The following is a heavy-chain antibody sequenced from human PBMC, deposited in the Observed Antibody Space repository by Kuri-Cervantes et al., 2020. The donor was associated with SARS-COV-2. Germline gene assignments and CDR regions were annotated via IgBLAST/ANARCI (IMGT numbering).Heavy chain of an antibody. CDR2: VKTNSGNT. J-gene: IGHJ4*02. CDR1: GGTFSSYA. D-gene: IGHD2-21*01. Sequence: ASVKVSCKASGGTFSSYAMNWVRQAPGQGLEWMGMVKTNSGNTLYAQIFQGRVTMTRDTSTSTVYMELSSLTSEDTAIYYCYCAPKEGFDSWGQGTLVTVSS. V-gene: IGHV1-8*01. CDR3: YCAPKEGFDS.